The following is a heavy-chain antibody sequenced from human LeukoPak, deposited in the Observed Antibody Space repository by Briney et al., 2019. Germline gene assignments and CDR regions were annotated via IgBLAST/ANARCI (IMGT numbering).Heavy chain of an antibody. Sequence: SETLSLTCTVSGGSISSGGYYWSWIRQHPGKGLEWIGYIYYSGSTYYNPSLKSRVTISVDTSKNQFSLKLSSVTAADTAVYYCARDPIEMATIESHWGQGTLVTVSS. CDR1: GGSISSGGYY. J-gene: IGHJ4*02. V-gene: IGHV4-31*03. CDR2: IYYSGST. CDR3: ARDPIEMATIESH. D-gene: IGHD5-24*01.